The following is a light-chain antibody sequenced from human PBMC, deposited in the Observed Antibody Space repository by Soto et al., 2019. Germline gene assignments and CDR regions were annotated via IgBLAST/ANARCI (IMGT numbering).Light chain of an antibody. J-gene: IGKJ5*01. CDR3: QQYDSSSIT. Sequence: EIVLTQSPGTLSLSPGERATLSCRASQSVSSSYLAWYQQKPGQAPRLLIYGASSRATGIPDRFSGSGSGTDFTLTISRLEPEDFALYYCQQYDSSSITFGQGTGLEI. V-gene: IGKV3-20*01. CDR2: GAS. CDR1: QSVSSSY.